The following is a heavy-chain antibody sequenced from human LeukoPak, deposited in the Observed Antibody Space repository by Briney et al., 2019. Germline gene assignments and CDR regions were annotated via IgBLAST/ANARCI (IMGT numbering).Heavy chain of an antibody. Sequence: PGGSLRLSCAASGFTFSSYSIKWVRQAPGEGGEWGSSIDNSSSYIYYAASVNGRFTISRDNANNSLFLQMNSLSVEDTAVYYCARPGITGTMGYGAFDIWGQGTRVTVSS. D-gene: IGHD1-7*01. J-gene: IGHJ3*02. V-gene: IGHV3-21*01. CDR3: ARPGITGTMGYGAFDI. CDR2: IDNSSSYI. CDR1: GFTFSSYS.